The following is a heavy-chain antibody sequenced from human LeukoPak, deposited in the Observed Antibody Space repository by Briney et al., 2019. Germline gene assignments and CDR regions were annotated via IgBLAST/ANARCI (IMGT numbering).Heavy chain of an antibody. V-gene: IGHV1-69*05. CDR2: IIPIFGTA. D-gene: IGHD2-2*01. CDR3: ARSWGYCSSTSCSPYNWFDP. CDR1: GGTFSSYA. Sequence: SVKVSCKASGGTFSSYAISWVRQAPGRGLEWMGGIIPIFGTANYAQKFQGRVTITTDESTSTAYMELSSLRSEDTAVYYCARSWGYCSSTSCSPYNWFDPWGQGTLVTVSS. J-gene: IGHJ5*02.